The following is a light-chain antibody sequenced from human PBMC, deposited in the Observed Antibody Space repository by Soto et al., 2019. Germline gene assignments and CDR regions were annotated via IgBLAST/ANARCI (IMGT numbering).Light chain of an antibody. CDR2: GAS. V-gene: IGKV3-20*01. CDR3: HQYDSSPIT. Sequence: EIVLTQSPDTLSLSPGERATLSSRASQSVTNTYLAWYQQKPGQAPRLLIYGASDRATGIPDRFSGSGSGTDFTLTISRVEPEDFAVYYCHQYDSSPITFGQGTRLEIK. CDR1: QSVTNTY. J-gene: IGKJ5*01.